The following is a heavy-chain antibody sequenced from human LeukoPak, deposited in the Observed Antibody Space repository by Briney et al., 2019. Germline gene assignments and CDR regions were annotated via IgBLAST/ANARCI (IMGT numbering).Heavy chain of an antibody. V-gene: IGHV4-61*02. CDR2: IYTSGST. CDR1: GDSINSGSYY. Sequence: SETLSLTCTVSGDSINSGSYYWSWIRQPAGKGLEWIGRIYTSGSTNYNPSLKSRVTISVDTSKNQFSLELSSVTAADTAVYYCARDNARGGSFSDYLRYFHDWGQGTLVTVSS. D-gene: IGHD5/OR15-5a*01. CDR3: ARDNARGGSFSDYLRYFHD. J-gene: IGHJ1*01.